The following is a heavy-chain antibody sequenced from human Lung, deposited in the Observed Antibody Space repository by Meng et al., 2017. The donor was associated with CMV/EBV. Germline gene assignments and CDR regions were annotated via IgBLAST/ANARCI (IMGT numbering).Heavy chain of an antibody. CDR1: GGSFSDYY. J-gene: IGHJ6*02. CDR2: ITHRGSS. Sequence: SETXSLXXAVYGGSFSDYYWTWIRQPPGKGLEWIGEITHRGSSNYNPSLKSRVSASVDMSKKQFSLKLSSPTAADTAVYFCARGPHKNRYGRDSPRGFYYGMDVWGQGTTVXVSS. D-gene: IGHD4-23*01. V-gene: IGHV4-34*01. CDR3: ARGPHKNRYGRDSPRGFYYGMDV.